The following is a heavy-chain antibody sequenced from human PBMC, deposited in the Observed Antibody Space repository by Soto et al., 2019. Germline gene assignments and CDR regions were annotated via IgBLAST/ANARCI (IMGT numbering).Heavy chain of an antibody. J-gene: IGHJ6*02. CDR1: GFTFSSYA. Sequence: GGSLRLSCAASGFTFSSYAMHRVRQAPGKGLEWVAVISYDGSNKYYADSVKGRFTISRDNSKNTLYLQMNSLRAEDTAVYYCARAMHARGYSYVGYYYRMDVWGQGTTVTVSS. CDR3: ARAMHARGYSYVGYYYRMDV. V-gene: IGHV3-30-3*01. CDR2: ISYDGSNK. D-gene: IGHD5-18*01.